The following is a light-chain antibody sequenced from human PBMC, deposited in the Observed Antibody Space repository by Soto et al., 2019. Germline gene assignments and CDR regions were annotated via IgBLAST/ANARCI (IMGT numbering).Light chain of an antibody. CDR3: QQYKDWPRT. CDR1: QSVNIN. CDR2: GTS. J-gene: IGKJ1*01. V-gene: IGKV3-15*01. Sequence: EIVMTQSPATLSVSPGERATLSCRASQSVNINLAWYQQKPGQAPRLLIYGTSTRATGVPARFSGSGSGTEFTLAISSLEPEDFAVYYCQQYKDWPRTFGQGTKVDIK.